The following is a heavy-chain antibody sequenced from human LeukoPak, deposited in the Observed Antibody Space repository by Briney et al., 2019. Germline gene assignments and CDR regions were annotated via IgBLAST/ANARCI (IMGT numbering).Heavy chain of an antibody. V-gene: IGHV3-53*01. Sequence: GGSLRLSCAASGFTVSSNYMSWVRQAPGKGLEWVSVIYSGGSTYYADSVGRFSISRDNSNNTLYLQMTSLRAEDTAVYYCAKEGRGMGAATIDYWGQGTLVTVSS. J-gene: IGHJ4*02. D-gene: IGHD1-26*01. CDR2: IYSGGST. CDR3: AKEGRGMGAATIDY. CDR1: GFTVSSNY.